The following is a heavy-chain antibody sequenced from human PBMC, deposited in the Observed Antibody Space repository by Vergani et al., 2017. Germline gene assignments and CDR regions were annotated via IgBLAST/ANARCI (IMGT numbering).Heavy chain of an antibody. D-gene: IGHD6-13*01. V-gene: IGHV4-59*12. J-gene: IGHJ3*02. CDR1: GGSISSYY. CDR2: IYYSGST. Sequence: QVQLQESGPGLVKPSETLSLTCTVSGGSISSYYWSWIRQPPGKGLEWIGYIYYSGSTNYNPSLKSRVTISVDTSKNQFSLQLNSVTPEDTAVYYCARVAYSSSWVQPLGAFDIWGQGTMVTVSS. CDR3: ARVAYSSSWVQPLGAFDI.